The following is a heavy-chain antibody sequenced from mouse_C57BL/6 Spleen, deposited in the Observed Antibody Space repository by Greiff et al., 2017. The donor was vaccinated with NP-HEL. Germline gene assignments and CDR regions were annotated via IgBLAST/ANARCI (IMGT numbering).Heavy chain of an antibody. J-gene: IGHJ4*01. CDR1: GFSLTSYA. CDR3: AIKDYYDSAYSMDY. V-gene: IGHV2-9-1*01. Sequence: VQLQQSGPGLVAPSQSLSITCTVSGFSLTSYAISWVRQPPGKGLEWLGVIWTGGGTNYNSALKSRLSISKDNSKSQVFLRMNSLQTDDTARYYCAIKDYYDSAYSMDYWGQGTSVTVSS. CDR2: IWTGGGT. D-gene: IGHD2-4*01.